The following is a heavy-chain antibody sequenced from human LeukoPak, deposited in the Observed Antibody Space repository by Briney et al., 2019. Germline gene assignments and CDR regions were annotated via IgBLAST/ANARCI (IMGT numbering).Heavy chain of an antibody. CDR3: ARGPTATTDY. Sequence: ASGKVSCKASGYTFTGYYMHWVRQAPGQGLEWMGWINPNTGGTNSAQNFQGRVTMTRDTSTSTAYMELSRLKSDDTAVYYCARGPTATTDYWGQGTLVTVSS. J-gene: IGHJ4*02. D-gene: IGHD4-17*01. CDR2: INPNTGGT. V-gene: IGHV1-2*02. CDR1: GYTFTGYY.